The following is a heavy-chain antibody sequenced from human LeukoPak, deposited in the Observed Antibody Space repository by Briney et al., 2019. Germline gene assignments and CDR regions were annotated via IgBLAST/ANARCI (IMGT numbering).Heavy chain of an antibody. CDR1: GFTFSSFA. D-gene: IGHD6-13*01. Sequence: GGSLRLSCAASGFTFSSFAMTWVPQAPGKGLEWVSSISGGGVTTYYADSVKGRFTISRDNSKNTLYLQMNSLRAEDTAVYYCARDLYTSSWPRADYWGQGTLVTVSS. J-gene: IGHJ4*02. V-gene: IGHV3-23*01. CDR2: ISGGGVTT. CDR3: ARDLYTSSWPRADY.